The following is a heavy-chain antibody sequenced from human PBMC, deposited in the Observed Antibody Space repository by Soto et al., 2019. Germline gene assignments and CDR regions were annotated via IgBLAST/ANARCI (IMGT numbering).Heavy chain of an antibody. CDR3: AKDDGVYSDSYFDY. CDR1: GFTFDDYA. J-gene: IGHJ4*02. D-gene: IGHD4-17*01. Sequence: EVQLVESGGGWVQPGRSLRLSCAASGFTFDDYALHWVRQAPGKGLEWVSGISWNSGSIGYADSVKGRFTISRDNAKNSLYLQMNSLRAEDMALYYCAKDDGVYSDSYFDYCGKGTLVTVSS. V-gene: IGHV3-9*03. CDR2: ISWNSGSI.